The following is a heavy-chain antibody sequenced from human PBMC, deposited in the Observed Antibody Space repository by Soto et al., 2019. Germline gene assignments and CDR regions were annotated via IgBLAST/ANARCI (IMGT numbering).Heavy chain of an antibody. V-gene: IGHV1-2*04. D-gene: IGHD6-6*01. CDR2: INPNSGGT. CDR3: ASAYSSSAGDYYGMDV. Sequence: QVQLVQSGAEVKKPGASVKVSCKASGYTFTGYYMHWVRQAPGQGLEWMGWINPNSGGTNYAQKFQGWVTMTRDTSISTAYMELSRLRSDDTAVYSCASAYSSSAGDYYGMDVWGQGTTVTVSS. J-gene: IGHJ6*02. CDR1: GYTFTGYY.